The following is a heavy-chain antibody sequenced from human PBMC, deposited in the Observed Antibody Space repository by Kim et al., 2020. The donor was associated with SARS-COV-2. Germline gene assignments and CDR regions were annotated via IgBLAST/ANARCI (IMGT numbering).Heavy chain of an antibody. V-gene: IGHV4-39*01. CDR2: IYYSGST. CDR1: GGSISSLIYY. D-gene: IGHD3-10*01. CDR3: ARSDGFAFDY. Sequence: SETLSLTCTVSGGSISSLIYYWGWIRQPPGKGLEWIGSIYYSGSTYYNPSLKSRVTISVDTSKNQFSLKLSSVTAADTAVYYCARSDGFAFDYWGQGTLVTVSS. J-gene: IGHJ4*02.